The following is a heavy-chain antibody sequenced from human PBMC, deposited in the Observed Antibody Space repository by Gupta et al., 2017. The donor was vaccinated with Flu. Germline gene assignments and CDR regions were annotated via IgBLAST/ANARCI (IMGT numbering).Heavy chain of an antibody. D-gene: IGHD3-16*01. Sequence: RQAPGQGPEWVGWINAADGSTKYSEKFQDRVTITIDTPASTSYMELSSLRSEDTAVYYCVRLGGLDSSGFYYYYMDVWGTGTTVTVS. V-gene: IGHV1-3*01. CDR2: INAADGST. J-gene: IGHJ6*03. CDR3: VRLGGLDSSGFYYYYMDV.